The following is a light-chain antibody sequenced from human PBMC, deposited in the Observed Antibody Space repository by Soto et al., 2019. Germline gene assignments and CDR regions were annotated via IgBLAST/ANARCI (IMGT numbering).Light chain of an antibody. CDR1: KLGDKY. J-gene: IGLJ2*01. Sequence: YELTQPPSVSVSPGQTASITCSGDKLGDKYACWYQQKPGQSPVLVIYQDSKRPSGIPERFSGSNSGNTATLTISGTQAMDEADYYCQAWDSSVVFGGGTQLTVL. CDR2: QDS. V-gene: IGLV3-1*01. CDR3: QAWDSSVV.